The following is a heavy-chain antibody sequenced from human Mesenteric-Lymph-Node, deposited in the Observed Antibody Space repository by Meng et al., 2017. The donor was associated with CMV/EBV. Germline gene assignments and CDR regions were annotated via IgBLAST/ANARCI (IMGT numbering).Heavy chain of an antibody. D-gene: IGHD2-2*01. J-gene: IGHJ4*02. V-gene: IGHV3-48*03. Sequence: GESLKISCVASGSTFSSFEMSWVRQAPGKGLEWLSYISGSGNTILYADSVKGRFTISRDNAKNSLYLQMNSLRAEDTAVYYCARQPAAIDTLDYWGQGTLVTVSS. CDR1: GSTFSSFE. CDR2: ISGSGNTI. CDR3: ARQPAAIDTLDY.